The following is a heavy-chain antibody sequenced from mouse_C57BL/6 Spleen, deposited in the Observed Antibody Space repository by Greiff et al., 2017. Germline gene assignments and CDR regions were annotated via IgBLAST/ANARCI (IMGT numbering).Heavy chain of an antibody. J-gene: IGHJ2*01. D-gene: IGHD2-2*01. CDR1: GYTFTSYW. V-gene: IGHV1-55*01. CDR2: IYPGSGST. CDR3: ARYRGLEGDDPYFDY. Sequence: QVQLQQPGAELVKPGASVKMSCKASGYTFTSYWITWVKQRPGQGLEWIGDIYPGSGSTNYNEKFKSKATLTVDTSSSTAYMQLSSLTSEDSAVYYCARYRGLEGDDPYFDYWGQGTTLTVSS.